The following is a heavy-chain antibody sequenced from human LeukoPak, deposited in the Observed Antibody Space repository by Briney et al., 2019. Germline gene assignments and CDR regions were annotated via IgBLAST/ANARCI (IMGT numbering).Heavy chain of an antibody. CDR1: GFTFSSYG. V-gene: IGHV3-30*18. J-gene: IGHJ4*02. CDR3: AKDGYSGYQYFDY. CDR2: ISYDGSNK. D-gene: IGHD5-12*01. Sequence: GRSLRLSCAASGFTFSSYGMHWVRQAPGKGLEWVAVISYDGSNKYYADSVKGRFTISRDNSKNTLYLQMNSLRAEDTAVYYCAKDGYSGYQYFDYWGQGTLVTVSS.